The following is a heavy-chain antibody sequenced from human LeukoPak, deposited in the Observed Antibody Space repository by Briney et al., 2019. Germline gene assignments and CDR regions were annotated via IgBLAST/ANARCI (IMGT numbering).Heavy chain of an antibody. CDR2: MYTSGST. D-gene: IGHD3-9*01. J-gene: IGHJ5*02. V-gene: IGHV4-4*07. CDR3: ARLNPTLKVGYFDWLST. CDR1: GGSISSYY. Sequence: PSETLSLTCTVSGGSISSYYWSWIRQPAGKGLEWIGRMYTSGSTNYNPSLKSRVTMSGDRSKNQFSLKLSSVTAADTAVYYCARLNPTLKVGYFDWLSTWGQGTLVTVSS.